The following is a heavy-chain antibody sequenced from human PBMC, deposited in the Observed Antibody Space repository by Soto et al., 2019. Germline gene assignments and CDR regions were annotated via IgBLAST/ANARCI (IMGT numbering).Heavy chain of an antibody. V-gene: IGHV3-23*01. D-gene: IGHD3-16*01. Sequence: GGSLRLSCAASGFMFSDYAMTWARQAPGKELEWVSGLLRPGRSTYYADSVKGRFTISGDTSANTVYLQMGSLRAEDTAVYYCAKDAIANDGIWLMDSWGQGTVVTVSS. J-gene: IGHJ5*02. CDR3: AKDAIANDGIWLMDS. CDR2: LLRPGRST. CDR1: GFMFSDYA.